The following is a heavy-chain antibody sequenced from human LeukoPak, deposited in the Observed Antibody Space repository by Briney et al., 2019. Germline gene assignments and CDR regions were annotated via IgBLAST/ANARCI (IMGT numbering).Heavy chain of an antibody. D-gene: IGHD1-1*01. J-gene: IGHJ4*02. Sequence: PSEILSLTCTVSGGSISSSSHYWGWIRQPPEKGLEWIGSIYYSGSTYYNPSLKSRVTISVDTSKNQFSLKLSSVTAADTAVYYCARAFKNALRPPDYWGQGTLVTVSS. CDR3: ARAFKNALRPPDY. V-gene: IGHV4-39*07. CDR1: GGSISSSSHY. CDR2: IYYSGST.